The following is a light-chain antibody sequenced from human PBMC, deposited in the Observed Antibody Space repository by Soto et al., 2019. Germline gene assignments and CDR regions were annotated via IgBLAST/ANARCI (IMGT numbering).Light chain of an antibody. CDR2: GAS. CDR1: QSMSSN. CDR3: QQYNKWPPYT. J-gene: IGKJ2*01. V-gene: IGKV3-15*01. Sequence: EIVMTQSPANLSVSPGERATLSCRASQSMSSNLAWYQQKPGQGPRLLIYGASTRATGIPARFSGSGSGTEFTLTISSLQSEDFAVYYCQQYNKWPPYTFGQGTKLEIK.